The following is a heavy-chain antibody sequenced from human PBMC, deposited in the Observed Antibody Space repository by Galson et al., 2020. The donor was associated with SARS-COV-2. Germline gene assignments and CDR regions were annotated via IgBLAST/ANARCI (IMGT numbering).Heavy chain of an antibody. CDR3: AKDREVVVIASASMDV. J-gene: IGHJ6*02. V-gene: IGHV3-30*18. CDR1: GFTFSSYG. CDR2: ISYDGSNK. D-gene: IGHD3-22*01. Sequence: GESLKISCAASGFTFSSYGMHWVRQAPGKGLEWVAVISYDGSNKYYADSVKGRFTISRDNSKNTLYLQMNSLRAEDTAVYYCAKDREVVVIASASMDVWGQGTTVTVSS.